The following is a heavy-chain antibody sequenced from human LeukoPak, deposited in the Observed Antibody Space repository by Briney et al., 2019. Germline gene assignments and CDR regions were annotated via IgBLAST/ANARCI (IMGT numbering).Heavy chain of an antibody. J-gene: IGHJ4*02. CDR3: ARGTGPVDY. Sequence: PAGSLRLSCAASGFTFSSYSMNWVRQAPGKGLEWVSSISSSSSYIYYADSVKGRLTISRDNAKNSLYLQMNSLRAEDTAVYYCARGTGPVDYWGQGTLVTVSS. CDR1: GFTFSSYS. CDR2: ISSSSSYI. D-gene: IGHD1-1*01. V-gene: IGHV3-21*01.